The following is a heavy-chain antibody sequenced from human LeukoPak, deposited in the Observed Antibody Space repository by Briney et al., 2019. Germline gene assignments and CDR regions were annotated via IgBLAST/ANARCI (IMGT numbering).Heavy chain of an antibody. D-gene: IGHD3-10*01. CDR3: ARHSRWGSGPFDY. CDR2: INQSGSS. V-gene: IGHV4-34*01. Sequence: SETLSLTCAVYGGSFNGYYWSWIRQPPGKGLEWIGEINQSGSSKYNLSLKSRAIISVDTSKNQFSLKLSSVTAADTAVYYCARHSRWGSGPFDYWGQGTLVTVSS. CDR1: GGSFNGYY. J-gene: IGHJ4*02.